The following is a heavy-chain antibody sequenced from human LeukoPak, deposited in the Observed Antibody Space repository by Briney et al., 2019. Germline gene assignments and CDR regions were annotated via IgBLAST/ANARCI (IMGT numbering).Heavy chain of an antibody. CDR2: IKQDGNEK. J-gene: IGHJ4*02. D-gene: IGHD5-18*01. Sequence: GGSLRLSCAASGFTFSTYWMSWVRQAPGKGLEWVANIKQDGNEKYCVDSVKGRFTISRDNSKNTVYLQMKSLRAEDTAVYYCAKSSRPVTAMAFFDYWGQGTLVTVSS. CDR3: AKSSRPVTAMAFFDY. CDR1: GFTFSTYW. V-gene: IGHV3-7*03.